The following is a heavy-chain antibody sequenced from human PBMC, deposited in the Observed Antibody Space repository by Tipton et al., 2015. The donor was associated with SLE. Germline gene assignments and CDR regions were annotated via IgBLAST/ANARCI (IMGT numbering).Heavy chain of an antibody. CDR3: ARHPYYYDSSGYYRDY. V-gene: IGHV4-38-2*01. CDR2: INQSGST. D-gene: IGHD3-22*01. J-gene: IGHJ4*02. CDR1: GYSISSGYY. Sequence: TLSLTCAVSGYSISSGYYWSWIRQPPGKGLEWIGEINQSGSTNYNASLKSRVAISVDTSKNQFSLRLSSVTAADSAVYYCARHPYYYDSSGYYRDYWGQGTLVTVSS.